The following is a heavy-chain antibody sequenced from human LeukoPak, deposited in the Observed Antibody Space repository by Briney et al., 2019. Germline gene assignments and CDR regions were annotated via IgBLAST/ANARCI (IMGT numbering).Heavy chain of an antibody. J-gene: IGHJ4*02. Sequence: PGGSLRLSCAASGFTFDDYAMHWFRQAPGKGLEWVSGISWNSGSIGYADSVKGRFTISRDSAKNSLYLQMNSLRAEDTALYYCAKGLYDILTGYYAFDYWGQGTLVTVSS. V-gene: IGHV3-9*01. CDR1: GFTFDDYA. CDR3: AKGLYDILTGYYAFDY. D-gene: IGHD3-9*01. CDR2: ISWNSGSI.